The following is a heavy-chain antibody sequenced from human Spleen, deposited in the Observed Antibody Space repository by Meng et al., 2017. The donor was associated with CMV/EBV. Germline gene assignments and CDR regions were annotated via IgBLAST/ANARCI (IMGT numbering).Heavy chain of an antibody. CDR1: YD. V-gene: IGHV1-69*05. Sequence: YDISWVRQAPGQGLEWMGGIIPIFGTANYAQKFQGRVTITTDESTSTAYMELSSLRSEDTAVYYCARATSPSRRYCSSTSCQYYFDYWGQGTLVTVSS. CDR2: IIPIFGTA. D-gene: IGHD2-2*01. CDR3: ARATSPSRRYCSSTSCQYYFDY. J-gene: IGHJ4*02.